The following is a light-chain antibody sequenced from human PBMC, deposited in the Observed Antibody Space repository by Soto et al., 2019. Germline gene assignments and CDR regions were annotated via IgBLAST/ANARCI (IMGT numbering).Light chain of an antibody. CDR2: GAS. Sequence: EIVLTQSPGTLSLSPGERATLSCRASQSVSSSYLAWYQQKPGQAPRLLIYGASSRATGIPDRFSGSGSGTVFTLTISRLEPEDFAVYYCQQYGSSPLACGQGTKVEIK. CDR3: QQYGSSPLA. J-gene: IGKJ1*01. CDR1: QSVSSSY. V-gene: IGKV3-20*01.